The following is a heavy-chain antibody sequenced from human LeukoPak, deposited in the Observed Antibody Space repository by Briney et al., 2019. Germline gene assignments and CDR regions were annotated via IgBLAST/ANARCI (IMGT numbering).Heavy chain of an antibody. CDR1: GVSVGSAGYY. Sequence: SETLSLTCTVSGVSVGSAGYYWSWIRQPPGGGLEWIGYIYYISNTNYNPSLKSRVTMSLNPSENQFSLKLNSVTAADTAMYYCARTQSQSGSYRYYFGFWGQGTMVTVSS. CDR2: IYYISNT. CDR3: ARTQSQSGSYRYYFGF. V-gene: IGHV4-61*08. J-gene: IGHJ4*02. D-gene: IGHD1-26*01.